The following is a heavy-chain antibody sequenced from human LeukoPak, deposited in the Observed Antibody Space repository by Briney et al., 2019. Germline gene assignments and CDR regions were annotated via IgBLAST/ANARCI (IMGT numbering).Heavy chain of an antibody. D-gene: IGHD1-26*01. CDR3: AKSTIVGATVDAFDF. CDR1: GFTFSLYA. J-gene: IGHJ3*01. Sequence: PGGSLRLSCAASGFTFSLYAMHWVRQAPGKGLEWVAFTRFDGSNKYYADSVKGRFTISRDNSKNTLYLQMNSLRAEVTAVYFCAKSTIVGATVDAFDFWGQGTMVTVSS. V-gene: IGHV3-30*02. CDR2: TRFDGSNK.